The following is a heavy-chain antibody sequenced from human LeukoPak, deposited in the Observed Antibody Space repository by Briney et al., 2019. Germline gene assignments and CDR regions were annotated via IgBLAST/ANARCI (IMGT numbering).Heavy chain of an antibody. D-gene: IGHD3-22*01. J-gene: IGHJ4*02. CDR2: IYYSGTT. V-gene: IGHV4-61*01. CDR1: GGSISGGSISTYY. CDR3: ARVVDYDSSGYFRYYFDY. Sequence: PSETLSLTCTVSGGSISGGSISTYYWSWIRQPPGKGLEWIGYIYYSGTTNYSPSLKSRVTMSVDTSKNQFSLKMSSVTAADTAVYYCARVVDYDSSGYFRYYFDYWGQGTLVTVSS.